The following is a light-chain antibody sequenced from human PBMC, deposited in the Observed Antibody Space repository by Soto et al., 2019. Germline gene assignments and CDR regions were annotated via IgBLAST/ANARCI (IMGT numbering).Light chain of an antibody. Sequence: QSVLTQPPSASGTPGQRVTISCSGSSSNIGSNYVYWYQQLPGTAPKLLIYSNNQRPSGVRDRFSGSKSGTSASLAISGLRSEDEADYYCAAWDDSLSGPTYVFGTGTKVTVL. V-gene: IGLV1-47*02. CDR3: AAWDDSLSGPTYV. J-gene: IGLJ1*01. CDR1: SSNIGSNY. CDR2: SNN.